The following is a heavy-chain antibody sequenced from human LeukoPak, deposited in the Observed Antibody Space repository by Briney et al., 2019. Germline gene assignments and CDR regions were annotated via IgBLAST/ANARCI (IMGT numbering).Heavy chain of an antibody. CDR3: ASDVVVVVAATRVGDY. CDR2: ISYDGSNK. D-gene: IGHD2-15*01. V-gene: IGHV3-30*04. CDR1: GFTFSSYA. J-gene: IGHJ4*02. Sequence: PGGSLRLSCAASGFTFSSYAMHWVRQAPGKGLEWVAVISYDGSNKYYADSVKGRFTISRDNSKNTLYLQMNSLRAEDTAVYYCASDVVVVVAATRVGDYWGQGTLVTVSS.